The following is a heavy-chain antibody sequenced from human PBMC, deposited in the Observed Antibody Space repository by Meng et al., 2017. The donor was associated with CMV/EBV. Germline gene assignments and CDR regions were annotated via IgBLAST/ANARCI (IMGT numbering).Heavy chain of an antibody. CDR3: ARSLQRAFDY. Sequence: LSCAASGFTFDDSGMSWVRQAPGKGLEWVSGINWNGGSTGYADSVKGRFTISRDNAKNSLYLRMNSLRAEDTALYYCARSLQRAFDYWGQGTLVTVSS. CDR2: INWNGGST. V-gene: IGHV3-20*04. J-gene: IGHJ4*02. CDR1: GFTFDDSG.